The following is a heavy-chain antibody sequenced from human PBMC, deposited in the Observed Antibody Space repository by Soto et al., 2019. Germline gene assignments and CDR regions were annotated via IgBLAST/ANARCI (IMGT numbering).Heavy chain of an antibody. J-gene: IGHJ5*02. CDR3: GSVRPSGYVLS. Sequence: SETLSLNCTVSGGSLSSYYWTWIRQSPGKGLEWIGYVYFSGNTNYNPSLKSRVTISIDTSKNQFSLRLASVTAADTAFYFCGSVRPSGYVLSWGQGTLVTVSS. CDR1: GGSLSSYY. V-gene: IGHV4-59*01. CDR2: VYFSGNT. D-gene: IGHD6-25*01.